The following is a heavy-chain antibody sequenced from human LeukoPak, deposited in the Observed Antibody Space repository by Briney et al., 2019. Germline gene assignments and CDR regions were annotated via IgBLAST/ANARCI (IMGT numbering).Heavy chain of an antibody. CDR3: AGDPPGTPVGFDV. D-gene: IGHD3-10*01. V-gene: IGHV1-69*06. Sequence: GSSVKVSCKASAGMFNTYAISWVRQAPGHGLEWMGRITPLSATPSQSQRIQGRITITADISTNTVYLDLSSLRSEDTALYFCAGDPPGTPVGFDVWGQGTMVTVSS. J-gene: IGHJ3*01. CDR2: ITPLSATP. CDR1: AGMFNTYA.